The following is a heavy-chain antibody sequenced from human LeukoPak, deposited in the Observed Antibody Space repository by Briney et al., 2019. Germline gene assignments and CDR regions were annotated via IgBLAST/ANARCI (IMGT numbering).Heavy chain of an antibody. CDR3: ARDPYGSGSYPYI. Sequence: GGSLRLSCAASGFTFSSYAMHWVRQAPGKGLEWVAVISYDGSNKYYADSVKGRFTISRDNSKNTLYLQMNSLRAEDTAVYYCARDPYGSGSYPYIWGQGTMVTVSS. D-gene: IGHD3-10*01. V-gene: IGHV3-30-3*01. CDR1: GFTFSSYA. J-gene: IGHJ3*02. CDR2: ISYDGSNK.